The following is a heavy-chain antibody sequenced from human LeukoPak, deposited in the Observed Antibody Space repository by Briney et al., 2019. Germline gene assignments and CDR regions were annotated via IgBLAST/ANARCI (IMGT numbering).Heavy chain of an antibody. CDR2: ISYDGSNK. V-gene: IGHV3-30-3*01. D-gene: IGHD3-10*01. CDR3: AREGDYYGSGSYSYFDY. CDR1: GFTFSSYA. J-gene: IGHJ4*02. Sequence: PGGSLRLSCAASGFTFSSYAMHWVRQAPGKGLEWVAVISYDGSNKYYADSVKGRFTISRDNSKNTLYLQMNSLRAEDTAVYYCAREGDYYGSGSYSYFDYWGQGTLVTVSS.